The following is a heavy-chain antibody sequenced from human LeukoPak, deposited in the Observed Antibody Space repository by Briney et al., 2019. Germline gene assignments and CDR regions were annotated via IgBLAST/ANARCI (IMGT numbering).Heavy chain of an antibody. Sequence: SVKVSCKASGGTFSSYAISWVRQAPGQGLEWMGGIIPIFGTANYAQKFQGRVTITADEPTSTAYMELSSLRSEDTAVYYCAREEQLVDSYYLDYWGQGTLVTVSS. D-gene: IGHD1-26*01. V-gene: IGHV1-69*13. J-gene: IGHJ4*02. CDR3: AREEQLVDSYYLDY. CDR2: IIPIFGTA. CDR1: GGTFSSYA.